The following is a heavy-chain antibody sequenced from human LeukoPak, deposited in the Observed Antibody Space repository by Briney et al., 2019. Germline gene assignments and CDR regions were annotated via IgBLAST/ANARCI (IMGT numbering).Heavy chain of an antibody. Sequence: MRGASPQISCQGSGYIFKNYWTGWVRPLPGKGLEGMGTIFPVHSDSRYSPSFQGQVTFSPDNSISTAYLQWSSLKASDTAMYYCARRDGSGIYRGLDYWGQGTLVTVSS. V-gene: IGHV5-51*01. D-gene: IGHD3-10*01. CDR1: GYIFKNYW. CDR2: IFPVHSDS. CDR3: ARRDGSGIYRGLDY. J-gene: IGHJ4*02.